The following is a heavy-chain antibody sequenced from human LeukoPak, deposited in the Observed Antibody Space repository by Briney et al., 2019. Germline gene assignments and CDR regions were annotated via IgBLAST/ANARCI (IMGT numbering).Heavy chain of an antibody. J-gene: IGHJ4*02. CDR3: ARLAAQGGY. Sequence: SETLSLTCAVSGYSISSGYYWGWIRHPPRKGLEWIGSIYHSGGTYYNPSPTSRVTTPVDTPKNQFSPKLSPVTAADTAVYYCARLAAQGGYWGQGTLVTVSS. V-gene: IGHV4-38-2*01. D-gene: IGHD6-13*01. CDR1: GYSISSGYY. CDR2: IYHSGGT.